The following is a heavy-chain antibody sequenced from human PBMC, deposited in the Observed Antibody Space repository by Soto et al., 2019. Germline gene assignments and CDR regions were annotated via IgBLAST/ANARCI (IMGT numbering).Heavy chain of an antibody. CDR2: ISYDGSNK. CDR3: ARDRGVVAATGWFDP. V-gene: IGHV3-30-3*01. J-gene: IGHJ5*02. Sequence: GGSLRLSCAASGFTFSSYAMHWVRQAPGKGLEWVAVISYDGSNKYYADSVKGRFTISRDNSKNTLYLQMNSLRAEDTAVYYCARDRGVVAATGWFDPWGQGTLVTAPQ. CDR1: GFTFSSYA. D-gene: IGHD2-15*01.